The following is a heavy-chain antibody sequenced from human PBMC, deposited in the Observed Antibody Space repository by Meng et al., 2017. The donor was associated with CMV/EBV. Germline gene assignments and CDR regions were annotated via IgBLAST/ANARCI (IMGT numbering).Heavy chain of an antibody. CDR2: IYHSGST. CDR1: GYSISSGYY. J-gene: IGHJ4*02. D-gene: IGHD6-6*01. CDR3: ASLIAARERNDY. Sequence: ESLKISCTVSGYSISSGYYWGWIRQPPGKGLEWIGSIYHSGSTYYNPSLKSRVTISVDTSKNQFSLKLSSVTAADTAVYYCASLIAARERNDYWGQGTLVTVSS. V-gene: IGHV4-38-2*02.